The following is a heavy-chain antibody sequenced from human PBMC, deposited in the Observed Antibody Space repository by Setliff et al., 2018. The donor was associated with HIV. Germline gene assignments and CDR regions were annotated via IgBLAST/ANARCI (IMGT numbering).Heavy chain of an antibody. CDR1: GGSISSGTYY. D-gene: IGHD3-3*01. Sequence: PSETLSLTCTVSGGSISSGTYYWSWIRHHPGTGLEWIGSIYHSGSTKYNPSLKSRVTISVDKSKNQFSLNLTSVTAADTAVYYCARGGAFWSGYYGFDYWGQGTLVTVSS. J-gene: IGHJ4*02. V-gene: IGHV4-39*07. CDR3: ARGGAFWSGYYGFDY. CDR2: IYHSGST.